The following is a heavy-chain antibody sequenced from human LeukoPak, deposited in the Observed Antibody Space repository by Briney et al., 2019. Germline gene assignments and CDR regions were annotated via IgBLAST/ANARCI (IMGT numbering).Heavy chain of an antibody. V-gene: IGHV1-24*01. CDR3: ATDQWQGEWEQPFDY. J-gene: IGHJ4*02. Sequence: ASVKVSCKVSGYTLTELSMHWVRQAPGRGREWMGGFDPEDGETIYAQKFQGRVTMTEDTSTDTAYMELSSLRSEDTAVYYCATDQWQGEWEQPFDYWGQGTLVTVSS. CDR2: FDPEDGET. CDR1: GYTLTELS. D-gene: IGHD1-26*01.